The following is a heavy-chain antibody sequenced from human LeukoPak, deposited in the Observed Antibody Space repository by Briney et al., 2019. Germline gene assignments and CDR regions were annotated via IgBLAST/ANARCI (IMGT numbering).Heavy chain of an antibody. D-gene: IGHD4-17*01. CDR2: ISYTGTYI. J-gene: IGHJ4*02. V-gene: IGHV3-21*01. CDR1: AFSLSAYN. CDR3: ARSGWTVSTPFDY. Sequence: GGSLRLSCAASAFSLSAYNMNWVRQAPGKGLEWVSSISYTGTYIYYADSVKGRFTISRDNAQNSLYLQMNSLRAEDTAVYFCARSGWTVSTPFDYWGQGTLVTVSS.